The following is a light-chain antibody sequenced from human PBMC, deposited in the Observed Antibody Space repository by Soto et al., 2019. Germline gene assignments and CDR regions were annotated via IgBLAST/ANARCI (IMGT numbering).Light chain of an antibody. CDR2: GAT. V-gene: IGKV3-20*01. CDR3: QQYKNYYPT. J-gene: IGKJ1*01. CDR1: HSVTSDY. Sequence: EIVLTQSPGTLSLSPGARAPLSCRASHSVTSDYLAWYQQKPGQAPRLLIYGATKRATGIPDRFSGGGSGTDFTLTISSLQPDDFAIYYCQQYKNYYPTFGQGTKVDI.